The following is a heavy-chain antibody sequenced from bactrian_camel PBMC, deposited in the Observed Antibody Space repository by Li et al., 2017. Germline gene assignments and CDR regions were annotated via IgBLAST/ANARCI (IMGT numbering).Heavy chain of an antibody. V-gene: IGHV3S53*01. D-gene: IGHD7*01. CDR2: ITTGGSST. CDR1: ADALMY. CDR3: AADNVDLQLARHYSY. J-gene: IGHJ4*01. Sequence: VQLVESGGGSAQVGGSLRLSCSASADALMYMAWFRQAPGQKREAVAAITTGGSSTMYHDSVKGRFTISRESGKNTVHLQMNSLMPEDSGVYYCAADNVDLQLARHYSYWGQGTQVTVS.